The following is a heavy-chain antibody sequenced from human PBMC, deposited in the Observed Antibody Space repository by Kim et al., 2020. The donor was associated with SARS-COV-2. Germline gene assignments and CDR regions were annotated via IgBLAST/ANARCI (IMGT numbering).Heavy chain of an antibody. Sequence: GGSLRLFCAASGFTFSSYSMNWVRQAPGKGLEWVSSISSSSSYIYYADSVKGRFTISRDNAKNSLYLQMNSLRAEATAVYYCARDGITIFGVVVNPTYYYNGIDVWGQGTTVTVAS. CDR3: ARDGITIFGVVVNPTYYYNGIDV. CDR1: GFTFSSYS. D-gene: IGHD3-3*01. CDR2: ISSSSSYI. V-gene: IGHV3-21*01. J-gene: IGHJ6*02.